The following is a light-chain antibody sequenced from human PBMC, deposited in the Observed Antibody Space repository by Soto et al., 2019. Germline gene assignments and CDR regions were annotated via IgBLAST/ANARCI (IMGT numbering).Light chain of an antibody. V-gene: IGKV3-20*01. Sequence: EIVLTQSACTLSWSPGERATLSCGASQSVSSSYLAWYQQKPGQAPRLLIYGASSRATGIPDRFSGSGSGTDFTLTISRLETEDFAVYYCQQYGSSPLTFGQGTKVDIK. J-gene: IGKJ1*01. CDR1: QSVSSSY. CDR2: GAS. CDR3: QQYGSSPLT.